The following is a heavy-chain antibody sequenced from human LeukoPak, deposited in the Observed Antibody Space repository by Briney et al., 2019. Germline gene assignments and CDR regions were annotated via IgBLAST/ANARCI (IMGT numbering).Heavy chain of an antibody. J-gene: IGHJ4*02. D-gene: IGHD3-10*01. V-gene: IGHV4-59*01. CDR3: ARSPRGVIMAQIDY. Sequence: SETLSLTCTVSGGSISSYYWSWIRQPPGKGLECIGYIYYSGSTNYNPSLKSRVTISIDTSKNQFSLKLSSVTAADTAVYYCARSPRGVIMAQIDYWGQGTLVTVSS. CDR1: GGSISSYY. CDR2: IYYSGST.